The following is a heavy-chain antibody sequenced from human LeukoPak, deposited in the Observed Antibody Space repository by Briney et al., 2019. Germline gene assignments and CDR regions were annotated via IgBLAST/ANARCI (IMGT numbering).Heavy chain of an antibody. J-gene: IGHJ4*02. V-gene: IGHV3-53*01. D-gene: IGHD3-10*01. CDR3: ARGSGSGSYRVDY. Sequence: PGGSLRLSCAASGYTVSNTYMSWVRLAPGKGLEWVSVIYDGGTTYYADSVRGRFTNSRDNSKNTVYLQMNSLRAEDTAVYYCARGSGSGSYRVDYWGQGTLVTVSS. CDR1: GYTVSNTY. CDR2: IYDGGTT.